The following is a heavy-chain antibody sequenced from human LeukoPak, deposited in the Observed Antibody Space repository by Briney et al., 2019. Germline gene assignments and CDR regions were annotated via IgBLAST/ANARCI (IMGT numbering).Heavy chain of an antibody. CDR2: ISGSGGST. D-gene: IGHD3-22*01. CDR1: GFTFSSYA. CDR3: AGLTYYDSSGYYDY. J-gene: IGHJ4*02. V-gene: IGHV3-23*01. Sequence: GGSLRLSCAASGFTFSSYAMSWVRQAPGKGLEWVSAISGSGGSTYYADSVKGRFTISRDNSKNTLYLQMNSLRAEDTAVYYCAGLTYYDSSGYYDYWGQGTLVTVSS.